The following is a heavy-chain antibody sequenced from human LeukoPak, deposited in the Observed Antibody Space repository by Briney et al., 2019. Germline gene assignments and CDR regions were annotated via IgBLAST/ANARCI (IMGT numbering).Heavy chain of an antibody. J-gene: IGHJ5*02. CDR2: INSDGSST. V-gene: IGHV3-74*01. D-gene: IGHD3-3*01. Sequence: PGGSLRPSCAASGFTFSSYWMHWVRQAPGKGLVWVSRINSDGSSTSYADSVKGRFTISRDNAKNTLYLQMNSLRAEDTAVYYCARGLYDFWSGLEGEIDPWGQGTLVTVSS. CDR3: ARGLYDFWSGLEGEIDP. CDR1: GFTFSSYW.